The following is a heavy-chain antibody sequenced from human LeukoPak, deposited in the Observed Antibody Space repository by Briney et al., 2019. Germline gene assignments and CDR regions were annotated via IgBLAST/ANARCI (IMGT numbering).Heavy chain of an antibody. CDR2: INPSGGST. J-gene: IGHJ4*02. V-gene: IGHV1-46*01. CDR1: GYTFTGYY. Sequence: ASVKVSCKASGYTFTGYYIDWVRQAPGQGLEWMGVINPSGGSTRYAQKFQGRVTMTGDPSTRTVYMELSSLTSDDTAVYYCARGTTDDYWGQGTPVTVSS. D-gene: IGHD1-1*01. CDR3: ARGTTDDY.